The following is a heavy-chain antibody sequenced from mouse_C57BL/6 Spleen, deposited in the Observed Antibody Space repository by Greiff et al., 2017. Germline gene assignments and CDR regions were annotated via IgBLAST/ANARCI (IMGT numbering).Heavy chain of an antibody. CDR1: GYTFTSYW. V-gene: IGHV1-64*01. J-gene: IGHJ4*01. Sequence: QVQLQQPGAELVKPGASVKLSCKASGYTFTSYWMHWVKPRPGQGLEWIGMIHPNSGSTNYNEKFKSKATLTVDKSSSTAYMQLSSLTSEDSAVYYCARSSDYGGYAMDYWGQGTSVTVSS. CDR3: ARSSDYGGYAMDY. D-gene: IGHD2-4*01. CDR2: IHPNSGST.